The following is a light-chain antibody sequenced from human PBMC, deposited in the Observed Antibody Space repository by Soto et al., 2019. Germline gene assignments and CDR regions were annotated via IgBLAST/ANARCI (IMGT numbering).Light chain of an antibody. Sequence: DIQMTQSPSTLYASVGDRVTITCRADQSITRWLACFQQKPGKAPSLLIYDATNMQPGVPSRFSDSGSGTEFTLTISSLQPDDFATYYCQQYNGYSHSFGQGTRVEIK. V-gene: IGKV1-5*01. CDR1: QSITRW. CDR2: DAT. J-gene: IGKJ2*01. CDR3: QQYNGYSHS.